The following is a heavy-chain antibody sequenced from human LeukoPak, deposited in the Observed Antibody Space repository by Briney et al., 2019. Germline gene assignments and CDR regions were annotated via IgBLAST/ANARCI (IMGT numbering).Heavy chain of an antibody. Sequence: GGSLRLSCAASRFTLSNYWMSWVRQAPGKGLEWVANIKQDGSGTYYVDSVKGRFTISRDNAKNSLSLQMNSLRAEDTAVHYCARQRGSGRLDYWGQGTLVTVSS. CDR1: RFTLSNYW. CDR3: ARQRGSGRLDY. J-gene: IGHJ4*02. V-gene: IGHV3-7*01. CDR2: IKQDGSGT. D-gene: IGHD6-19*01.